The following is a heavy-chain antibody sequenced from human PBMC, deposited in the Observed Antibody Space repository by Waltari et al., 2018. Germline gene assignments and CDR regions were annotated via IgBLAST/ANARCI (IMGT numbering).Heavy chain of an antibody. CDR2: IYPGDSDT. CDR3: ARHAAIGGMGYYYGMDV. D-gene: IGHD2-21*01. J-gene: IGHJ6*02. Sequence: EVQLVQSGAEVKKPGESLKISCTGSGYSFTSYWLGWVRPLPGKGLEWMGIIYPGDSDTRYSPSFQGQVTISADKSISTAYLQWSSLKAADTAMYYCARHAAIGGMGYYYGMDVWGQGTTVTVSS. V-gene: IGHV5-51*01. CDR1: GYSFTSYW.